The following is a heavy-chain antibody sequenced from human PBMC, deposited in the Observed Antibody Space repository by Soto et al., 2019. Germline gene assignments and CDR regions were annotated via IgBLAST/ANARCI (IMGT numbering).Heavy chain of an antibody. J-gene: IGHJ6*02. CDR1: GCSISSGDYY. CDR3: TRDNSKWGWSSGPDDYYYSGMDV. CDR2: IYYSGST. D-gene: IGHD6-19*01. Sequence: SETLSLTCTVSGCSISSGDYYWSWIRQPPGKGLEWIGYIYYSGSTYYNPSLKSRVTISVDTSKNQFSLKLSSVTAADTAVYYCTRDNSKWGWSSGPDDYYYSGMDVWVQGTTVTVTS. V-gene: IGHV4-30-4*01.